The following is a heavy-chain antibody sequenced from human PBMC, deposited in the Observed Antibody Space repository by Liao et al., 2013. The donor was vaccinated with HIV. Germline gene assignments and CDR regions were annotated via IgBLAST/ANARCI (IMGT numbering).Heavy chain of an antibody. V-gene: IGHV4-59*12. CDR1: GVSISGYY. Sequence: QVQLQESGPGLVKPSETLSLTCTVSGVSISGYYWSWIRQPPGKGLEWIGYIYYSGSTTYNPSLQSRVTISADTSTTQFSLQLTSVTAADTATYFCARAYIVQYLDWSGSSFFYHMNVWDRGTAVTVAS. CDR3: ARAYIVQYLDWSGSSFFYHMNV. J-gene: IGHJ6*03. CDR2: IYYSGST. D-gene: IGHD3-9*01.